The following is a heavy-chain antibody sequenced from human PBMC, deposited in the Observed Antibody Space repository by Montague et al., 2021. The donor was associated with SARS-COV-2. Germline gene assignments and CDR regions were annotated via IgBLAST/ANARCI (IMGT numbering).Heavy chain of an antibody. D-gene: IGHD3-22*01. CDR3: ASPKEGSGYYRPFDY. CDR1: GASVTSTNW. Sequence: SETLSLTCGVSGASVTSTNWWSWVRQPTGKGLEWIGEIYHTGNTNYSPSLKNRVSISLDKSKNLLSLRLNSVTAADTAVYYCASPKEGSGYYRPFDYWGQGILVTVSS. J-gene: IGHJ4*02. V-gene: IGHV4-4*02. CDR2: IYHTGNT.